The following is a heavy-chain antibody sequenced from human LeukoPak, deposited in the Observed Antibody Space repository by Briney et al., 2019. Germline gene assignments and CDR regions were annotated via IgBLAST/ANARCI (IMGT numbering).Heavy chain of an antibody. D-gene: IGHD3-3*01. Sequence: ASVKVSCKASGYIFTDYYMHWVRQAPGQELGWMGRINPNSGGTNYAQKFQGRVTMTRDTSISTAYTELSSLRSEDTATYYCARDMYDFLSAAYYFDYWGQGTLVTVSS. J-gene: IGHJ4*02. CDR1: GYIFTDYY. CDR3: ARDMYDFLSAAYYFDY. V-gene: IGHV1/OR15-1*02. CDR2: INPNSGGT.